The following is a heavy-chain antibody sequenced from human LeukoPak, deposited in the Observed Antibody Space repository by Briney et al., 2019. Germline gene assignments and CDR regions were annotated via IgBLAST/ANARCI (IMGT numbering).Heavy chain of an antibody. CDR3: AKLAFYDSSGIDAFDI. CDR2: IRYDGSNK. V-gene: IGHV3-30*02. Sequence: GGSLRLSCAASGIILDSVAVHWVRQAPGKGLEWVAFIRYDGSNKYYADSVKGRFTISRDNSKNTLYLQMNSLRAEDTAVYYCAKLAFYDSSGIDAFDIWGQGTMVTVSS. J-gene: IGHJ3*02. D-gene: IGHD3-22*01. CDR1: GIILDSVA.